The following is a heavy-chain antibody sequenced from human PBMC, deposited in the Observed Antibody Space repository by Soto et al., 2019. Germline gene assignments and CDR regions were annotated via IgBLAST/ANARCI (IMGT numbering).Heavy chain of an antibody. J-gene: IGHJ6*02. D-gene: IGHD6-13*01. Sequence: QVQLVESGGGVVQPGRSLRLSCAASGFTFSSYGMHWVRQAPGKGLEWVAVIWYDGSNKYYADSVKGRFTISRDNSKNWAYLQMNSLGAEDTAGYYCARDEYSSRWRYYYYSYGMDVWGQGTTVTVSS. V-gene: IGHV3-33*01. CDR1: GFTFSSYG. CDR2: IWYDGSNK. CDR3: ARDEYSSRWRYYYYSYGMDV.